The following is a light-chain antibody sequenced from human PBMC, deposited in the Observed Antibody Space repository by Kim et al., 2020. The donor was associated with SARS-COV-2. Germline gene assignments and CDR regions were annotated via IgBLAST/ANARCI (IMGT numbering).Light chain of an antibody. J-gene: IGLJ3*02. CDR2: DRD. Sequence: SSELTQDPAVSVALGQTVRIKCQGDTLRLYYASWYQQKPGQAPLLVIYDRDNRPSGIPDRFSGSTAGNTASLTITGAQAEDEADYYCTSRDSSGHRLMFGGGTQLTVL. V-gene: IGLV3-19*01. CDR3: TSRDSSGHRLM. CDR1: TLRLYY.